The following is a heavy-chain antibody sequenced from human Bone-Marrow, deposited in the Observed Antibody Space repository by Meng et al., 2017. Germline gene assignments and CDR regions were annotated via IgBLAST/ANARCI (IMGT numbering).Heavy chain of an antibody. CDR3: ARYCSSTSCHNWFDP. D-gene: IGHD2-2*02. V-gene: IGHV4-4*02. J-gene: IGHJ5*02. CDR1: GDSISRSNW. CDR2: IYHSGNT. Sequence: QVELQESGPGLVKPSGTLSLTFSVSGDSISRSNWWSWVRQPPGKGLEWIGEIYHSGNTNYNASLKSRVTLSIDKTKNQLSLKLSSVTAADTAVYYCARYCSSTSCHNWFDPWGQGILVTVSS.